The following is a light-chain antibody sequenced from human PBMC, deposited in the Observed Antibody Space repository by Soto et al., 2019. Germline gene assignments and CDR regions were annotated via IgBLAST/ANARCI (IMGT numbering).Light chain of an antibody. J-gene: IGLJ1*01. CDR2: DVS. CDR1: SSDIGGYNY. V-gene: IGLV2-14*01. Sequence: QSVLTQPASVSGSPGQSIAISCTGTSSDIGGYNYVSWYQQHPGKAPNLVIYDVSNRPSGVSDRFSGSKSGNTASLTISGLQADDEADYYCCSSISSGTYVFGTGTKVTVL. CDR3: CSSISSGTYV.